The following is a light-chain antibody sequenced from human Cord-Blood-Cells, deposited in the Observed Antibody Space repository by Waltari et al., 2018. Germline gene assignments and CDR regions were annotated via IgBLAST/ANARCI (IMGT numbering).Light chain of an antibody. CDR2: EGS. CDR3: CSYAGSSTFVV. CDR1: SSDAGSYNL. V-gene: IGLV2-23*03. Sequence: QSALTQPAYVSGSPGQSLTTSCTGTSSDAGSYNLVSWYQQHPGKAPKLMIYEGSKRPAGVSNRFSGSKSGNTASLTISGLQAEDEADYYCCSYAGSSTFVVFGGGTKLTVL. J-gene: IGLJ2*01.